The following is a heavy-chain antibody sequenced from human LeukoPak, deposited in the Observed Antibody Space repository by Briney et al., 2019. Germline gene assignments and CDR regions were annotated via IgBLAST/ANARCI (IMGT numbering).Heavy chain of an antibody. V-gene: IGHV3-21*01. CDR1: GFTFNTYR. CDR3: ARGGRDRIDLDS. J-gene: IGHJ4*02. Sequence: GGSLRLSCVASGFTFNTYRMNWVRQAPGKGLEWVSSITKSGNYINYADSVKGRFIISRDNANNSLYLQMHSLRVEDTAMYYCARGGRDRIDLDSWGQGTLVTVPS. D-gene: IGHD2-21*01. CDR2: ITKSGNYI.